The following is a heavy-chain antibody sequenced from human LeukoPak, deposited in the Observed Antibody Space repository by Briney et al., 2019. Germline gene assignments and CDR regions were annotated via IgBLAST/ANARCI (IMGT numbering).Heavy chain of an antibody. J-gene: IGHJ5*02. V-gene: IGHV3-7*01. CDR2: TNQDGSRE. D-gene: IGHD6-19*01. CDR3: ARDSGWTFDP. Sequence: PGGSLRLSCAASGFTFRIFGLNWVRRAPGKGLEWVANTNQDGSREKYADSVRGRFTVSRDNAKNSVYLQMNSLGVEDTAIYYCARDSGWTFDPWGQGTLVTVSS. CDR1: GFTFRIFG.